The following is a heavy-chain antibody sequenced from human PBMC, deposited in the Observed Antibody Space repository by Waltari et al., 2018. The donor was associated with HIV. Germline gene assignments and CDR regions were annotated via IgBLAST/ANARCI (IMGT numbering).Heavy chain of an antibody. Sequence: EVQLVESGGGSVQPGRSVRLSCATYGFALGDVPMSWVCQAPGKGLEWVGYIRAKAYGGTTEYAPSLKGRVTILRDDSKGIAHLQMNSLRIEDTGVYYCTRGSGRYEYWGQGTLVTVSS. CDR1: GFALGDVP. CDR2: IRAKAYGGTT. CDR3: TRGSGRYEY. D-gene: IGHD1-26*01. J-gene: IGHJ4*02. V-gene: IGHV3-49*04.